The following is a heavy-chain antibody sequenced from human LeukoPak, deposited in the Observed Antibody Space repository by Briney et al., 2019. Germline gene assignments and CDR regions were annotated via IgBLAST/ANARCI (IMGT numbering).Heavy chain of an antibody. J-gene: IGHJ5*02. CDR3: AKDRYRWELSWWFDP. D-gene: IGHD1-26*01. CDR1: GFTFSSYG. V-gene: IGHV3-30*18. CDR2: ISYDGSNK. Sequence: GRSLRLSCAASGFTFSSYGMHWVRQAPGKGLEWVAVISYDGSNKYYADSVKGRFTISRDNSKNTLYLQMNSLGAEDTAVYYCAKDRYRWELSWWFDPWGQGTLVTVSS.